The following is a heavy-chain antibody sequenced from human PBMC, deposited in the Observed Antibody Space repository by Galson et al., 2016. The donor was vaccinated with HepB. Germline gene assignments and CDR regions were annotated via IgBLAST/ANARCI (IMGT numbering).Heavy chain of an antibody. J-gene: IGHJ4*02. CDR3: ARGVDYYDNS. CDR1: GYPFNKYT. Sequence: SVKVSCKASGYPFNKYTITWVRQAPGQGLEWMGWISPYNGNTNYEQKLHGRVTMTTDTSTSTAYMELRSLTSYDTAVYFCARGVDYYDNSWGQGTLITVSS. V-gene: IGHV1-18*04. CDR2: ISPYNGNT. D-gene: IGHD3-22*01.